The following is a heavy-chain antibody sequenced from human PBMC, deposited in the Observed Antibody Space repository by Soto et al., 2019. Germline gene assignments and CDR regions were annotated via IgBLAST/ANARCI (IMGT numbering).Heavy chain of an antibody. V-gene: IGHV1-18*01. J-gene: IGHJ6*04. D-gene: IGHD5-12*01. CDR3: PREAVATIQGVRYHSGMDL. CDR2: ISAYNRNT. CDR1: GYTFTSYG. Sequence: QVPLVQSGAEVKKPAAPVKFSCKASGYTFTSYGINWVRPAPGKGLEWPGWISAYNRNTNYPENLQGRVTMTTDTSASAAYTLLRSLTSADPPVYFWPREAVATIQGVRYHSGMDLWGKSTKVTVS.